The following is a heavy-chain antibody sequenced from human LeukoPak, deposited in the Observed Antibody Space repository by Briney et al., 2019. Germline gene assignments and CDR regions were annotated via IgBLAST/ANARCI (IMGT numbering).Heavy chain of an antibody. J-gene: IGHJ6*02. CDR2: ISSSSSYI. CDR3: ARPREGVVTFANPYCSGGSCYGMDV. V-gene: IGHV3-21*01. D-gene: IGHD2-15*01. CDR1: GFTFSSYA. Sequence: GGSLRLSCAASGFTFSSYAMSWVRQAPGKGLEWVSSISSSSSYIYYADSVKGRFTISRDNAKNSLYLQMNGLRAEDTAVYYCARPREGVVTFANPYCSGGSCYGMDVWGQGTTVTVSS.